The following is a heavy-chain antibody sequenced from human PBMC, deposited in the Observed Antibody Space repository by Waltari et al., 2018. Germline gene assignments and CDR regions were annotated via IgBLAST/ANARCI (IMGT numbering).Heavy chain of an antibody. CDR2: MNPTSGST. CDR3: ARDYGLGTYYYMDV. CDR1: GYSFTSYT. D-gene: IGHD3-10*01. Sequence: QVQLVQSGAEVKKPGASVKVSCKASGYSFTSYTINWVRQAAGQGLEWMGWMNPTSGSTGYAQKFQDRVTITRNTSIGTAYMELRSLRSEDTAVYYCARDYGLGTYYYMDVWGKGTTVTVSS. J-gene: IGHJ6*03. V-gene: IGHV1-8*03.